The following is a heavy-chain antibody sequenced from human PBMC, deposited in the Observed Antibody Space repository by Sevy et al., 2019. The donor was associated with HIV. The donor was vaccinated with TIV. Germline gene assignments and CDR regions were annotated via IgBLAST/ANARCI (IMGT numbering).Heavy chain of an antibody. Sequence: ASVKVSCKATGYMCSDYNMHWVRRAPRQGLEWMALINPNSGVTIYAQKFRGRVSLTRDTSMSTAYMELSALTSDDTAVYYCVREDNNAPRTLLSFDIWGQGTMVTVSS. CDR1: GYMCSDYN. CDR3: VREDNNAPRTLLSFDI. D-gene: IGHD1-20*01. CDR2: INPNSGVT. V-gene: IGHV1-2*06. J-gene: IGHJ3*02.